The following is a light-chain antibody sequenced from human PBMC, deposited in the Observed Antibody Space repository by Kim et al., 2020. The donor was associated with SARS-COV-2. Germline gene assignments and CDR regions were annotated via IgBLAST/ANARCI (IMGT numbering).Light chain of an antibody. Sequence: SPEEKVTPTRRGSQRICGKLARGQQKPGQAPTLLLYGASTRGTEIPARGRGSGAWREFTLTSSRLQSEDFSVYYCQQYYNRAPWTFGQGTKVDIK. V-gene: IGKV3-15*01. J-gene: IGKJ1*01. CDR1: QRICGK. CDR3: QQYYNRAPWT. CDR2: GAS.